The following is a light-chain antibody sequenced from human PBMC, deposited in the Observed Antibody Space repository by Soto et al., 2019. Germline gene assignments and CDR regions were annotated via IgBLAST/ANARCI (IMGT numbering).Light chain of an antibody. CDR3: SSYSTSSALV. V-gene: IGLV2-14*03. Sequence: QSVLTQPAPVSGSPGQSITISCAGTSADIGAFNYVSWYQHHPGKVPKLLIFDVSDRPSGVSTRFSASKSANTASLTISGLQADDEADYYFSSYSTSSALVFGGGTQLTVL. CDR2: DVS. CDR1: SADIGAFNY. J-gene: IGLJ2*01.